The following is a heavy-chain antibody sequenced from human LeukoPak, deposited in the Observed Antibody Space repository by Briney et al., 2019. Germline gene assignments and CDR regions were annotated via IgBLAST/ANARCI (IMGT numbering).Heavy chain of an antibody. Sequence: ASVRVSCKASGYTFTSYYMHWVRQAPGQGLEWMGIINPSGGSTSYAQKFQGRVTMARDTSTSTVYMELSSLRSEDTAVYYCARDLPVLSSMDVWGQGTTVTVSS. D-gene: IGHD3-10*01. V-gene: IGHV1-46*01. CDR3: ARDLPVLSSMDV. J-gene: IGHJ6*02. CDR2: INPSGGST. CDR1: GYTFTSYY.